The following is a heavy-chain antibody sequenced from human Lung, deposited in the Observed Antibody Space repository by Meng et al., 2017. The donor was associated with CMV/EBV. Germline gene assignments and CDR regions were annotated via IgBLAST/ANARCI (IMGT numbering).Heavy chain of an antibody. CDR1: GGSISSGGFY. Sequence: QVQLQASGPGLVKPSQTLSLTCTVSGGSISSGGFYWSWIRQHPGKGLEWIGYIYYSGSTYYNPSLRSRVAISIDTSKNQFSLKLTSVTAADTAVYFCARTNYGDYNWFEPWGQGTLVTVSS. CDR3: ARTNYGDYNWFEP. J-gene: IGHJ5*02. V-gene: IGHV4-31*03. CDR2: IYYSGST. D-gene: IGHD4-17*01.